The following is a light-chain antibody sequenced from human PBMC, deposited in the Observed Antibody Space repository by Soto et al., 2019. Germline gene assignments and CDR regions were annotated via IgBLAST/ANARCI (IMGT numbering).Light chain of an antibody. J-gene: IGKJ4*01. CDR1: QSVNNY. CDR2: DAS. CDR3: QQRGTT. Sequence: EIMLTQSPATLSLSPGERATLSCRASQSVNNYLAWYQHKPGQAPRLLIYDASNGATGIPARFSGSGSGTAGTPTISSLEAEDFAVYYGQQRGTTFGGGTRVEI. V-gene: IGKV3-11*01.